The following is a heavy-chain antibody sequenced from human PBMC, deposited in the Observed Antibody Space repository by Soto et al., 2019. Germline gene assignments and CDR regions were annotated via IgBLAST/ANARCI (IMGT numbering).Heavy chain of an antibody. J-gene: IGHJ4*02. CDR2: INHSGST. CDR3: ARQKVAGTKRVFDY. D-gene: IGHD6-19*01. V-gene: IGHV4-34*01. Sequence: SETLSLTCAVYGGSFSGYYWSWIRQPPGKGLEWIGEINHSGSTNYNPSLKSRVTISVDTSKNQFSLKLSSVTAADTAVYYCARQKVAGTKRVFDYWGRGTLVTVSS. CDR1: GGSFSGYY.